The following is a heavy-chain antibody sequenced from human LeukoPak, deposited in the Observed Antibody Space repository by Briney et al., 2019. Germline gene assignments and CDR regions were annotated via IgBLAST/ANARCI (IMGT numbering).Heavy chain of an antibody. Sequence: PSETLSLTCTVSGGSISSSSYYWGWIRQPPGKGLEWIGSIYYSGRTYYNPSLKSRVTISVDTSKNQFSLKLSSVTAADTAVYYCARWRYSSWLGQKLHSRYYYYMDVWGKGTTVTVSS. CDR2: IYYSGRT. D-gene: IGHD6-13*01. CDR3: ARWRYSSWLGQKLHSRYYYYMDV. V-gene: IGHV4-39*01. CDR1: GGSISSSSYY. J-gene: IGHJ6*03.